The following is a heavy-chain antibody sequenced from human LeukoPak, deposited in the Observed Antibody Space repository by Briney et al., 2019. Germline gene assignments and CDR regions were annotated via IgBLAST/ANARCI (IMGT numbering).Heavy chain of an antibody. Sequence: GGSLRLACAASGFTLSSYGMSWVRQAPGKGLEWVSAISGSGGSTYYADSVKGRFTISRDNSKNTLYLQMNSLRAEDTAVYYCAKAYSSSWYVSYYFDYWGQGTLVTVSS. CDR3: AKAYSSSWYVSYYFDY. V-gene: IGHV3-23*01. J-gene: IGHJ4*02. D-gene: IGHD6-13*01. CDR2: ISGSGGST. CDR1: GFTLSSYG.